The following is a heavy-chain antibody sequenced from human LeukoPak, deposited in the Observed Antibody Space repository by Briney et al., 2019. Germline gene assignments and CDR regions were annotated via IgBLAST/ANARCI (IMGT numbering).Heavy chain of an antibody. J-gene: IGHJ4*02. CDR1: GYTFTSYG. D-gene: IGHD1-26*01. V-gene: IGHV1-18*01. Sequence: ASVKVSCKASGYTFTSYGISWVRQAPGQGLEWMGWISAYNGNTNYAQKLQGRVTMTTDTSTSTAHMELRSLRSDDTAVYYCASFIVGATTRAFEKGGFDYWGQGTLVTVSS. CDR3: ASFIVGATTRAFEKGGFDY. CDR2: ISAYNGNT.